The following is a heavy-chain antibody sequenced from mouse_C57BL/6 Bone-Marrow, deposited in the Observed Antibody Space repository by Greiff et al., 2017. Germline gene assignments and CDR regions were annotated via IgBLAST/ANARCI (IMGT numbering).Heavy chain of an antibody. CDR1: GFTFSSYG. V-gene: IGHV5-6*01. D-gene: IGHD2-1*01. Sequence: VQLQQSGGDLVKPGGSLKLSCAASGFTFSSYGMSWVRQTPDKRLEWVATISSGGSYTYYPDSVKGRFTISRDNAKNTLYLQMSSLKSEDTAMYYCARRRYGNLFAYWGQGTLVTVSA. J-gene: IGHJ3*01. CDR3: ARRRYGNLFAY. CDR2: ISSGGSYT.